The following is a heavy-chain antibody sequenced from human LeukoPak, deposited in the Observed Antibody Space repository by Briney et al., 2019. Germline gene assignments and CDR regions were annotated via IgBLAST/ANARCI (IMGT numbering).Heavy chain of an antibody. Sequence: GGSLRLSCAASGFTFSTYSMTWVRQAPGKGLEWVSSISSSSSYIYYADSVKGRFTISRDNAKNSLYLQMNSLRAEDTAVYYCARDRSDYYDSSGYYSFDYWGQGTLVTVSS. CDR3: ARDRSDYYDSSGYYSFDY. D-gene: IGHD3-22*01. CDR1: GFTFSTYS. V-gene: IGHV3-21*01. CDR2: ISSSSSYI. J-gene: IGHJ4*02.